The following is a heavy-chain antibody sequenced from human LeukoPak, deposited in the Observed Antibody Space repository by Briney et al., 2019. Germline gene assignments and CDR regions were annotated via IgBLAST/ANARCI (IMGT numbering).Heavy chain of an antibody. CDR2: IRFDGRNR. CDR1: GFTFSSYD. V-gene: IGHV3-30*02. J-gene: IGHJ4*02. Sequence: PGGSLRLSCAASGFTFSSYDMDWVRQAPGKGLEWVAFIRFDGRNRYYGDSVKGRFTISRDNSKNTLYLQMNRLRIEDTAVYYCVGDFDFWGQGTLVTVSS. CDR3: VGDFDF.